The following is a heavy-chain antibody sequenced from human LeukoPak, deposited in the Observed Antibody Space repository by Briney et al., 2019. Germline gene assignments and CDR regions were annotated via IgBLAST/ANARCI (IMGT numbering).Heavy chain of an antibody. Sequence: PGGSLRLSCAASGFTFDDYAMHWVRQAPGKGLEWVSGISWNSGSIGYADSVKGRFTISRDNAKNSLYLQMNSLRAEDTALYYCARGWIAARPTTAALFDYWGQGTLVTVSS. CDR1: GFTFDDYA. CDR2: ISWNSGSI. V-gene: IGHV3-9*01. J-gene: IGHJ4*02. D-gene: IGHD6-6*01. CDR3: ARGWIAARPTTAALFDY.